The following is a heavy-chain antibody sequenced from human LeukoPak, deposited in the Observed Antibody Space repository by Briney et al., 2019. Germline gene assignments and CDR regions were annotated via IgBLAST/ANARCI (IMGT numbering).Heavy chain of an antibody. D-gene: IGHD3-10*01. Sequence: PSETLSLTCTLSGASMSNNFWNWIRQPAGKGLEWVGRIYSAGFTSNNPSLQSRVNMSIDTSKNQCSLRLRSVSAADTAVYYLARSSYYGAGNRPYDLWGQGTLVTVSS. CDR3: ARSSYYGAGNRPYDL. CDR1: GASMSNNF. CDR2: IYSAGFT. J-gene: IGHJ4*02. V-gene: IGHV4-4*07.